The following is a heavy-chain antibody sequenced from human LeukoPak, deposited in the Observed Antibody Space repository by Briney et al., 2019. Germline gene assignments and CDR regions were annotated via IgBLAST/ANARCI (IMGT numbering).Heavy chain of an antibody. Sequence: PGGSLRLSCAASGFTFSSYSMNWVRQAPGKGLEWVSSISSSSSYIYYADSVKGRFTISRDNAKNSLYLQMNSLRAEDTAVYYCARDLGYSYGTSILYSWGQGTLVTVSS. J-gene: IGHJ5*02. CDR3: ARDLGYSYGTSILYS. D-gene: IGHD5-18*01. CDR1: GFTFSSYS. CDR2: ISSSSSYI. V-gene: IGHV3-21*01.